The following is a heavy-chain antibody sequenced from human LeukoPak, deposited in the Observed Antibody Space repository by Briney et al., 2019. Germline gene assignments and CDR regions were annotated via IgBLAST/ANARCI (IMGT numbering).Heavy chain of an antibody. J-gene: IGHJ4*02. D-gene: IGHD6-6*01. CDR1: GGTFSSYA. CDR3: ARRGSYSSSIRFEW. Sequence: SVKVTCKASGGTFSSYAISWVRQAPGQGLEWMGGIIPIFGTANYAQKFQGRVTITADESTSTAYMELSSLRSEDTAVYYCARRGSYSSSIRFEWWGQGTLVTVSS. CDR2: IIPIFGTA. V-gene: IGHV1-69*13.